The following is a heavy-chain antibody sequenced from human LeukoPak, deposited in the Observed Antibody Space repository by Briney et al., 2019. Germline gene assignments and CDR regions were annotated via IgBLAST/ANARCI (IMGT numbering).Heavy chain of an antibody. CDR2: IYYSGST. D-gene: IGHD3-10*01. V-gene: IGHV4-30-4*01. Sequence: SETLSLTCTVSGGSISSGDYYWSWIRQPRGKGLEWIGYIYYSGSTYYNPPLKSRVTISVDTSKNQFSLKLSSVTAADTAVYYCARDRMVRGVIQYYFDYWGQGTLVTVSS. CDR1: GGSISSGDYY. J-gene: IGHJ4*02. CDR3: ARDRMVRGVIQYYFDY.